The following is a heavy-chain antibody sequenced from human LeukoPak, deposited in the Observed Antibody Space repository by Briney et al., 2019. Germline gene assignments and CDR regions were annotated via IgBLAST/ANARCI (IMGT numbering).Heavy chain of an antibody. J-gene: IGHJ3*02. Sequence: ASVKLSCKASGYTFTGYYMHWVRQAPGQGREWMGWINRNSCGTNYAQKLEGRVTITRDTAINTAYMELNRLRSEDTAVDHCARPTIAAAGSRGAFDIWGEGTMVSVSS. D-gene: IGHD6-13*01. CDR2: INRNSCGT. CDR1: GYTFTGYY. CDR3: ARPTIAAAGSRGAFDI. V-gene: IGHV1-2*02.